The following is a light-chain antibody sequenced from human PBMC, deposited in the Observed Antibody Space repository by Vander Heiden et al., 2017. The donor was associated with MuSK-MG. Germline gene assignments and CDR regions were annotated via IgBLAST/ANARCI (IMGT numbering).Light chain of an antibody. J-gene: IGLJ1*01. CDR2: GTK. CDR1: RSNIGAGFN. Sequence: LTHPPSVSGSPGQTIPISCTGSRSNIGAGFNVPWYRQLPGPPPKLPIYGTKNRSSGVPDRFSGSKSGTSAALAIARLQAEDEADYDCQSYDNRLSPSDVFGTGTKVTVL. CDR3: QSYDNRLSPSDV. V-gene: IGLV1-40*02.